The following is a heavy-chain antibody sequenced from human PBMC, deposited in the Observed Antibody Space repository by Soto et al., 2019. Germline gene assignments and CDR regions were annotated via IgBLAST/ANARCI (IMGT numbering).Heavy chain of an antibody. Sequence: GGSLRLSCAASGFTFSSYAMSWVRQAPGKGLEWVSAISGSGGSTYYADSVKGRFTISRDNSKNTLYLQMNSLRAEDMAVYYCAKVGDDYGDYGYFDYWGQGTLVTVSS. CDR3: AKVGDDYGDYGYFDY. J-gene: IGHJ4*02. D-gene: IGHD4-17*01. CDR1: GFTFSSYA. CDR2: ISGSGGST. V-gene: IGHV3-23*01.